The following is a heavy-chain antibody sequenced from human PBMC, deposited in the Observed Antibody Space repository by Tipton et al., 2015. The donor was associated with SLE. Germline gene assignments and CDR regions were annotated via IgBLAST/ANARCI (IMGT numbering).Heavy chain of an antibody. J-gene: IGHJ3*01. V-gene: IGHV3-23*03. CDR3: AMYYGSGTYSDAFNV. D-gene: IGHD3-10*01. Sequence: SLRLSCAASGFAFSSYALSWVRQAPGKGLEWVSVIYGGDGSAFYADSVKGRFTLSRDNFKKTLSLQMKSLRAEDTARYYCAMYYGSGTYSDAFNVCGQGTMVTVSS. CDR1: GFAFSSYA. CDR2: IYGGDGSA.